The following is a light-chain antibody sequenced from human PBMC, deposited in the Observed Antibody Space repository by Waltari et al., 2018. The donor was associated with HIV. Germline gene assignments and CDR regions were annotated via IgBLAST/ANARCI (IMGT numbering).Light chain of an antibody. CDR2: YDI. Sequence: SYMLTQPPSVSVAPGETARLTCEGDNIGSRSVQWYQQKAGPAPVLVIYYDIDRPSGIPERFSGSNSDNTATLTISRVEAGDEANYYCQVWDGDSNHVVFGGGTKLTVL. V-gene: IGLV3-21*04. CDR3: QVWDGDSNHVV. J-gene: IGLJ2*01. CDR1: NIGSRS.